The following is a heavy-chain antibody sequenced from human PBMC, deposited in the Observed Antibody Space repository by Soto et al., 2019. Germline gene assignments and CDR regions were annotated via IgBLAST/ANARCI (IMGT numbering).Heavy chain of an antibody. CDR2: IYSGGST. D-gene: IGHD6-19*01. V-gene: IGHV3-66*01. CDR3: ARETLAVAGTPDYYYGMDV. J-gene: IGHJ6*02. Sequence: GSLRLSCAASGFTVSSNYMSWVRQAPGKGLEWVSVIYSGGSTYYADSVKGRFTISRDNSKNTLYLQMNSLRAEDTAVYYCARETLAVAGTPDYYYGMDVWGQGTTVTVSS. CDR1: GFTVSSNY.